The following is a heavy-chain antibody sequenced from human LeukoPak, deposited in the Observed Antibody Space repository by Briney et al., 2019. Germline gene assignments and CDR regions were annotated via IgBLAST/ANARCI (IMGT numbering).Heavy chain of an antibody. Sequence: GESLKISCKGSGYSFTSYWIGWVRQMPGKGLEWMGIVYPGDSDTRYSPSFQGQVTISADRSISTAYLQWSSLKASDTAMYYCARGSTQGYYYYYMDVWGKGTTVTVSS. CDR2: VYPGDSDT. J-gene: IGHJ6*03. CDR3: ARGSTQGYYYYYMDV. V-gene: IGHV5-51*01. CDR1: GYSFTSYW.